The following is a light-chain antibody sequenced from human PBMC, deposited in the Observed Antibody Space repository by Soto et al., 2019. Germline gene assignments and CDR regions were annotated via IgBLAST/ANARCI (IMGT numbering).Light chain of an antibody. CDR1: QSISSY. CDR3: QQSYSTPWT. Sequence: DIQMTQSPSSLSASVGDRVTITCRASQSISSYLNWYQQKPGKAPKLLIYAASSLQSGVPSSFSGSGSGTDFTLTISSLQPEDFGSYYCQQSYSTPWTFVQRTKVEIK. J-gene: IGKJ1*01. V-gene: IGKV1-39*01. CDR2: AAS.